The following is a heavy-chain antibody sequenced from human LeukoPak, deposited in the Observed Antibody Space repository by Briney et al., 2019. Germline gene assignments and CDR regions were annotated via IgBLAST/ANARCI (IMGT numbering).Heavy chain of an antibody. D-gene: IGHD3-10*01. CDR1: GFTVSTNY. CDR3: AREWRGSVDAFDI. V-gene: IGHV3-53*01. CDR2: IYSDGST. Sequence: GGSLRLSCAASGFTVSTNYMTWVRQAPGKGLEWVSFIYSDGSTYYADSVEGRFTISRDNSKNTLYLQMNSLRAEDTAVYYCAREWRGSVDAFDIWGQGTMVTVSS. J-gene: IGHJ3*02.